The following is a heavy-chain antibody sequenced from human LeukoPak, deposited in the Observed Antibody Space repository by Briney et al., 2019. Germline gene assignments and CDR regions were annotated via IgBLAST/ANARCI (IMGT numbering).Heavy chain of an antibody. J-gene: IGHJ4*02. V-gene: IGHV4-4*07. CDR1: GGSISSYY. CDR2: IYTSGST. CDR3: ARDQYYYGSGSYYYFDY. D-gene: IGHD3-10*01. Sequence: PSETLSLTCTVSGGSISSYYWSWIRQPAGKGLEWIGRIYTSGSTNYNPSLKSRVTMSVDTSKNQFSLKLSSVTAADTAVYYCARDQYYYGSGSYYYFDYWGQGTLVTVSP.